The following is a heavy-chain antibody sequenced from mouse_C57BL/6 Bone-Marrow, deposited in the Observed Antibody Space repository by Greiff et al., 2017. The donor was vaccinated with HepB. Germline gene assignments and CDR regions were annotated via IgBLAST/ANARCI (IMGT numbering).Heavy chain of an antibody. J-gene: IGHJ2*01. CDR1: GFTFTDYY. CDR3: ARSDGYVDY. V-gene: IGHV7-3*01. Sequence: EVHLVESGGGLVQPGGSLSLSCAASGFTFTDYYMSWVRQPPGKALEWLGFIRNKANGYTTEYSASVKGRFTISRDNSQSILYLQMNALRAEDSATYYCARSDGYVDYWGQGTTLTVSS. CDR2: IRNKANGYTT. D-gene: IGHD2-3*01.